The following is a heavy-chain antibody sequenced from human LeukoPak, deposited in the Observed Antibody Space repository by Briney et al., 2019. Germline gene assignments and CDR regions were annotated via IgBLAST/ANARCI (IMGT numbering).Heavy chain of an antibody. Sequence: ASVKVSCKASGYSFDNYGISWVRQAPGQGLEWMGWISGYRGSTKYAQKFQGRVTMTLDTSTSTAYMELASLRSDDTALYFCARDQSAVIYVAVMSDGFDIWGQGTLVTVSS. CDR1: GYSFDNYG. V-gene: IGHV1-18*01. CDR2: ISGYRGST. J-gene: IGHJ3*02. D-gene: IGHD6-19*01. CDR3: ARDQSAVIYVAVMSDGFDI.